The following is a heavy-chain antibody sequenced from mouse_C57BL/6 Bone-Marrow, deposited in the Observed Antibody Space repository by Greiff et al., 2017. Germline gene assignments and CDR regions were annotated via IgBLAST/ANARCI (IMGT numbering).Heavy chain of an antibody. Sequence: VQLTESGAELVRPGASVKLSCTASGFNIQDDYMHWVKQRPEQGREWIGWIDPENGDTEYASKFQGKATITAEPSSNTAYLQLSSLTSEDTAVYYCTACSYDYPFAYWGQGTLVTVSA. D-gene: IGHD2-4*01. J-gene: IGHJ3*01. V-gene: IGHV14-4*01. CDR3: TACSYDYPFAY. CDR1: GFNIQDDY. CDR2: IDPENGDT.